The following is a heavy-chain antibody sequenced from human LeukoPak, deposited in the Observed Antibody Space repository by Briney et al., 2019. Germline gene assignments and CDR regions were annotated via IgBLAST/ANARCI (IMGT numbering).Heavy chain of an antibody. J-gene: IGHJ5*02. D-gene: IGHD5-24*01. CDR2: IILIFGTA. CDR3: ARLGPERFDP. Sequence: SVKVSCTASGCTFSIYAIRWVRHAPGQGLEWMGGIILIFGTANYSHKFQGRVTITADESTSTAYMELSSLRSEDTAVYYCARLGPERFDPWGQGTLVTVSS. V-gene: IGHV1-69*13. CDR1: GCTFSIYA.